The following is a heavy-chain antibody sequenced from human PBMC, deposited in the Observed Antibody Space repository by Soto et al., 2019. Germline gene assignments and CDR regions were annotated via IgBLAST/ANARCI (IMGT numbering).Heavy chain of an antibody. J-gene: IGHJ4*02. CDR3: AMYYYDSSGYYPNDY. V-gene: IGHV3-21*04. Sequence: GSLRLSCAASGFTFISYSMNWVRQAPGKGLEWVSSISSSSSSYIYYADSVKGRFTISRDNSKNTLYLQMNSLRAEDTAVYYCAMYYYDSSGYYPNDYWGQGTLVTVSS. CDR1: GFTFISYS. D-gene: IGHD3-22*01. CDR2: ISSSSSSYI.